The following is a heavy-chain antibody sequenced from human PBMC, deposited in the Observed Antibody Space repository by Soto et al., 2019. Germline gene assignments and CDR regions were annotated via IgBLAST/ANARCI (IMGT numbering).Heavy chain of an antibody. J-gene: IGHJ3*02. D-gene: IGHD5-12*01. V-gene: IGHV1-18*01. CDR3: ARDQTKWLTDAFDI. Sequence: HVQLVQSGAEVKKPGASLKVSCKASGYTFISYGVSWVRQAPGQGLEWLGWISPYNGNTNYAQKFQGRITMTTDTSTSTVYMDLRSLRTDDTAGYYCARDQTKWLTDAFDIGGQGTMVVVSS. CDR2: ISPYNGNT. CDR1: GYTFISYG.